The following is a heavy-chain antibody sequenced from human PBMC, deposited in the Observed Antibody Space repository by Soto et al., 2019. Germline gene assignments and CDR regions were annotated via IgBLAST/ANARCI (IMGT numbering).Heavy chain of an antibody. V-gene: IGHV1-69*13. CDR3: ARAPILVGETTYANYFDY. J-gene: IGHJ4*02. CDR2: NIPIFGTA. CDR1: GGTFSNFV. Sequence: SVKVSCKASGGTFSNFVISWVRQAPGRGLEWMGGNIPIFGTANYAQKFQGRVTIIADESTGTTYMELTSLRSEDTAVYYCARAPILVGETTYANYFDYWGQGTLVTVSS. D-gene: IGHD2-21*01.